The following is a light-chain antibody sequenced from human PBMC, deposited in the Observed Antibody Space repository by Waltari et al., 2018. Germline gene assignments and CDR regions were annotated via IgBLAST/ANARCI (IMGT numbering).Light chain of an antibody. Sequence: ELVLTQSPATLYLSPGERATLSCRASQSVGNFLAWYRQKPGQPPRLIIYDVSHRATGTPARCSGSGSGTDFTLTISTLQPEDFAFYFCQQRGNWAPLTFGGGTEVVIK. V-gene: IGKV3-11*01. CDR2: DVS. CDR1: QSVGNF. J-gene: IGKJ4*01. CDR3: QQRGNWAPLT.